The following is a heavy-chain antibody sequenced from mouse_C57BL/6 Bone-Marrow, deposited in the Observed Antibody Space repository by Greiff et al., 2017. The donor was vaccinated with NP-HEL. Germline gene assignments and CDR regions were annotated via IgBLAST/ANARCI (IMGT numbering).Heavy chain of an antibody. D-gene: IGHD4-1*01. Sequence: QVQLQQPGAELVKPGASVKLSCKASGYTFTSYWMHWVKQRPGQGLEWIGMIHPNSGSTNYNEKFKSKATLTVDKSSSTAYMQLSSLTSEDSAVYYRSIGDWVAWFAYWGQGTLVTVSA. J-gene: IGHJ3*01. V-gene: IGHV1-64*01. CDR1: GYTFTSYW. CDR3: SIGDWVAWFAY. CDR2: IHPNSGST.